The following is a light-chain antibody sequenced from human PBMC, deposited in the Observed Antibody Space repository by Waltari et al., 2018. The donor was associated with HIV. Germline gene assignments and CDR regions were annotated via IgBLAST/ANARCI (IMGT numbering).Light chain of an antibody. Sequence: DLVMTQSPLSLPVTPGGPASLPCRSTQRLLHSNGYNYLDWYLQKPGQSPQLLIYLGSNRASGVPDRFSGSGSGTDFTLKISRVEAEDVGVYYCMQALQTPPWTFGQGTKVEIK. V-gene: IGKV2-28*01. CDR2: LGS. CDR3: MQALQTPPWT. J-gene: IGKJ1*01. CDR1: QRLLHSNGYNY.